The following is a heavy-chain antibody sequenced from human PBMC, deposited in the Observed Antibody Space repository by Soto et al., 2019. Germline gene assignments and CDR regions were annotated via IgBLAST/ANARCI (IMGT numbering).Heavy chain of an antibody. D-gene: IGHD3-10*01. CDR1: GYTFTSYG. Sequence: ASVKVSCKASGYTFTSYGISWVRQAPGQGLEWMGWISGYNGNTKYAQKLQGRVTVTTDTSTSTAYMELNNLRAEDTAVYYCAREVYYYGSGSYSPHFDYWGQGTLVTVSS. CDR2: ISGYNGNT. CDR3: AREVYYYGSGSYSPHFDY. V-gene: IGHV1-18*01. J-gene: IGHJ4*02.